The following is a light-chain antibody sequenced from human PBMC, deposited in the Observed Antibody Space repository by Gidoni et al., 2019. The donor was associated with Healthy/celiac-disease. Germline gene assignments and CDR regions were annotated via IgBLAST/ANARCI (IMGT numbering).Light chain of an antibody. V-gene: IGKV1-27*01. CDR1: QCISNY. CDR2: AAS. Sequence: DIQMTQSPSSLSASVGDRVNNPCRASQCISNYLAWYQQKTGNVPKLLIYAASTLQSGVPSRFSGISSATYFTLTICILQPEAVATSYCQKYNCALSFPFGPGTRLEIK. J-gene: IGKJ5*01. CDR3: QKYNCALSFP.